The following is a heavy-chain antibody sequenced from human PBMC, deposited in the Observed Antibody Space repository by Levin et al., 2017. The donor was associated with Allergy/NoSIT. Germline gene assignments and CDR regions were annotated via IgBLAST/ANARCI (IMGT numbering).Heavy chain of an antibody. CDR1: GFTFSSYS. Sequence: GGSLRLSCAASGFTFSSYSMNWVRQAPGKGLEWVSSISSSSSYIYYADSVKGRFTISRDNAKNSLYLQMNSLRAEDTAVYYCARSIVVPAAIRDYYYYGMDVWGQGTTVTVSS. J-gene: IGHJ6*02. V-gene: IGHV3-21*01. CDR2: ISSSSSYI. D-gene: IGHD2-2*02. CDR3: ARSIVVPAAIRDYYYYGMDV.